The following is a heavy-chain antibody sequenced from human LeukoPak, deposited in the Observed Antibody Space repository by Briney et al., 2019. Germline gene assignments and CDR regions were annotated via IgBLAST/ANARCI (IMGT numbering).Heavy chain of an antibody. CDR1: GFSFSNYA. V-gene: IGHV3-30-3*01. D-gene: IGHD6-13*01. Sequence: GGSLRLSCAASGFSFSNYAMHWVRQAPGKGLEWVAIISYDGSNKDYADSVKGRFTISRDNSKNTLYLQMNSLRAEDTAVYYCARDPGAGYSSSWYSGYFDYWGQGTLVTVSS. CDR3: ARDPGAGYSSSWYSGYFDY. CDR2: ISYDGSNK. J-gene: IGHJ4*02.